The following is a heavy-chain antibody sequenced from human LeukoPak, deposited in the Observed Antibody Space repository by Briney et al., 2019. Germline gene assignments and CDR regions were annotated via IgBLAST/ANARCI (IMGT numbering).Heavy chain of an antibody. CDR2: ISWDGGST. CDR1: GFTFDDYT. D-gene: IGHD1-1*01. Sequence: GGSLRLSCAASGFTFDDYTMHWVRQAPGKGLEWVSLISWDGGSTYYADSVKGRFTISRDNSKNSLYLQMNSLRTEDTALYYCAKDRSNWNYFDYWGQGTLVTVSS. V-gene: IGHV3-43*01. CDR3: AKDRSNWNYFDY. J-gene: IGHJ4*02.